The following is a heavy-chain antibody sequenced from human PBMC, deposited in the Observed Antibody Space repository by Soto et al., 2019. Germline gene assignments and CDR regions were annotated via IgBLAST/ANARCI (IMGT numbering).Heavy chain of an antibody. D-gene: IGHD6-13*01. CDR1: GDSINNSHW. V-gene: IGHV4-4*02. J-gene: IGHJ5*02. Sequence: QVQLQESGPGLVQPSGTLSLTCAVSGDSINNSHWWSWVRQTPGKGLEWIGETYHSGTTNYNPSLKTRVTISIHTSKNQFSLKVNSVTAADTAVYYCAREVNSSPARGPSWFDPWGQGTLVTVSS. CDR3: AREVNSSPARGPSWFDP. CDR2: TYHSGTT.